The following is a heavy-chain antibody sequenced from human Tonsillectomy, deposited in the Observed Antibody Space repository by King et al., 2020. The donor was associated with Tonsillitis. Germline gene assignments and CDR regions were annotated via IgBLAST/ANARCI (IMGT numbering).Heavy chain of an antibody. J-gene: IGHJ4*02. CDR2: IKQDGGEK. CDR1: GFTFSRYW. CDR3: ARARFYGAPSLNSPLPYYFDY. D-gene: IGHD4-17*01. V-gene: IGHV3-7*03. Sequence: VQLVESGGGLVQPGGSLRLSCAASGFTFSRYWMSWVRQAPGKGLEWVAHIKQDGGEKYYVDSVRGRFTISRDNAKNSLYLQMNSLRAEDTAVYYCARARFYGAPSLNSPLPYYFDYWGQGTLVTVSS.